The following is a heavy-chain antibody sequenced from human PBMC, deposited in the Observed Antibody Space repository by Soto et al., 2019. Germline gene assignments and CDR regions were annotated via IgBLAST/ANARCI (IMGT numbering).Heavy chain of an antibody. J-gene: IGHJ3*02. V-gene: IGHV1-69*01. CDR1: GGTFSSYA. D-gene: IGHD2-15*01. CDR3: ARWGNSGSGAFDI. Sequence: SVKVSCEASGGTFSSYAISWVRQAPVQGLEWMGGIIPIFGTANYAQKFQGRVTITADESTSTAYMELSSLRSEDTAVYYCARWGNSGSGAFDIWGQGTMVTVSS. CDR2: IIPIFGTA.